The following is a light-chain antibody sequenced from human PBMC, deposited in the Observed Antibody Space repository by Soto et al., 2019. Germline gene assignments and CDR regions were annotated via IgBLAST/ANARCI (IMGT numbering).Light chain of an antibody. V-gene: IGKV1-5*01. CDR2: GAS. CDR3: QHSHSYLCT. CDR1: QSISGW. Sequence: DVQMTQSPSTLSASVGDRVTITCRASQSISGWLAWYQHKPGRAPKLLIYGASSLASGVPSRFSGSGSETEFTLTISSLQPDDFATYYCQHSHSYLCTFGQGTKLEIK. J-gene: IGKJ2*02.